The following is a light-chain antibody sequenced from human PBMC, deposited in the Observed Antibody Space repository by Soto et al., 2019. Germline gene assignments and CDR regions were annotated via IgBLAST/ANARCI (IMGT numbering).Light chain of an antibody. CDR1: SGRIADNY. J-gene: IGLJ2*01. CDR3: QSYDTSNHDVV. CDR2: EDN. V-gene: IGLV6-57*01. Sequence: NFMLTQPHSVSESPGKTVTISCTRSSGRIADNYVQWYQQRPGSSPTTVIYEDNQRPSGVPDRFSGSIDSSSNSASLTISGLDTEDEADYYCQSYDTSNHDVVFGGGTKLTVL.